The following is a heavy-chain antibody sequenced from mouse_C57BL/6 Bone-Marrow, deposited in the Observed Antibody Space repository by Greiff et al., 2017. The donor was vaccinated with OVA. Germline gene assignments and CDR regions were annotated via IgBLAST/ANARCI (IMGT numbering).Heavy chain of an antibody. J-gene: IGHJ2*01. Sequence: VKLMESGAELARPGASVKLSCKASGYTFTSYGISWVKQRTGQGLEWIGEIYPRSGNTYYNEKFKGKATLTADKSSSTAYMELRSLTSEDSAVYFCARSWGYGSSYPFDYWGQGTTLTVSS. D-gene: IGHD1-1*01. V-gene: IGHV1-81*01. CDR2: IYPRSGNT. CDR1: GYTFTSYG. CDR3: ARSWGYGSSYPFDY.